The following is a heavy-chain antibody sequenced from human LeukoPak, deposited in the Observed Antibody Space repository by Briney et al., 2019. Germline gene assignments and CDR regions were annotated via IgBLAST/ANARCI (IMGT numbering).Heavy chain of an antibody. CDR1: GGSINSSY. V-gene: IGHV4-59*01. CDR3: ARCPTEEGMVRGVIRYYFDY. Sequence: SETLSLTCTVSGGSINSSYWSWIRQPPGKGLEWVGHIYYSGSTNYNPSLKGRVTMSVDTSKNQFSLKLTSVTAADTAVYYCARCPTEEGMVRGVIRYYFDYWGQGTLVTVSS. J-gene: IGHJ4*02. CDR2: IYYSGST. D-gene: IGHD3-10*01.